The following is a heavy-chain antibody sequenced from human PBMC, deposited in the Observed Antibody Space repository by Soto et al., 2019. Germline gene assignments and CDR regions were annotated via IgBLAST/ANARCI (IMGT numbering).Heavy chain of an antibody. D-gene: IGHD1-7*01. CDR2: IDPSSGTT. J-gene: IGHJ6*02. Sequence: ASVKVSCKPSGYSFSNFYVHWVRQAPGQGLEWMGIIDPSSGTTSYTQKFQERVTMTRDTSMSTVYMELRSLRSDDTAVYYCTDGDWNYVWGQGTTVTVSS. CDR1: GYSFSNFY. V-gene: IGHV1-46*01. CDR3: TDGDWNYV.